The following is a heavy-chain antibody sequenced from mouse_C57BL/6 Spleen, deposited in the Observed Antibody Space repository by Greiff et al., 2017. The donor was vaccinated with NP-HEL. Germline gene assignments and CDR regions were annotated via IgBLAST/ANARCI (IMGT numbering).Heavy chain of an antibody. CDR3: TKLVAMDY. CDR2: IDPETGGT. Sequence: QVQLKESGAELVRPGASVTLSCKASGYTFTDYEMHWVKQTPVHGLEWIGAIDPETGGTAYNQKFKGKAILTADKSSSTAYMELRSLTSEDSAVYYCTKLVAMDYWGQGTSVTVSS. CDR1: GYTFTDYE. J-gene: IGHJ4*01. V-gene: IGHV1-15*01.